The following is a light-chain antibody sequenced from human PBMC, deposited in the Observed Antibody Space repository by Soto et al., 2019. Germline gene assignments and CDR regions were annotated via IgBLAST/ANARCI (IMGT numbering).Light chain of an antibody. V-gene: IGLV2-23*01. CDR1: SSDVGSYNL. Sequence: QSALTQPASVSGSPGQSITISCTGTSSDVGSYNLVSWYQQHPGKAPKLMIYEGSKRPSGVSNRFSGSKSGNTASLTISGLQAEDEADYYCCSYAGSSTLVVGTGTKVTVL. CDR2: EGS. J-gene: IGLJ1*01. CDR3: CSYAGSSTLV.